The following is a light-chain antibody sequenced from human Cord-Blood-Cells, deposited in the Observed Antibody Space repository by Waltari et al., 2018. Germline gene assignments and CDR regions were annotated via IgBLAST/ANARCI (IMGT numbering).Light chain of an antibody. CDR2: GNS. CDR1: SSNIGAGYD. V-gene: IGLV1-40*01. J-gene: IGLJ1*01. Sequence: QSVLTQPPSVSVAPGQRVTISCTGSSSNIGAGYDVHWYQQLPGTAPKLLNCGNSNRPSGVPDRFSGSKSGTSASLAITGLQAEDEADYYCQSYDSSLSGYVFGTGTKVTVL. CDR3: QSYDSSLSGYV.